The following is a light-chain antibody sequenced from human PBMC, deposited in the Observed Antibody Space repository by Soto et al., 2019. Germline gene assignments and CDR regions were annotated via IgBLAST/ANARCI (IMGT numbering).Light chain of an antibody. J-gene: IGKJ4*01. Sequence: DIQMTQSPSTLSASVGDRVTITCRASQSISSWLAWYQQKPGKAPKVLIYKASSLERGVPAWFSGSRSGTEFTPTISSLQPDDSATYYCQHYNSYPLTFGGGTKVEI. CDR3: QHYNSYPLT. V-gene: IGKV1-5*03. CDR1: QSISSW. CDR2: KAS.